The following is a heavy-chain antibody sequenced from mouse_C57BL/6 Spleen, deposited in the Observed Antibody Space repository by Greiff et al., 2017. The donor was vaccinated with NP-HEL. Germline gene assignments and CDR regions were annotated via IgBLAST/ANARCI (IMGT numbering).Heavy chain of an antibody. D-gene: IGHD2-4*01. J-gene: IGHJ4*01. CDR2: IWTGGGT. Sequence: VKVIESGPGLVAPSQSLSITCTVSGFSLTSYAISWVRQPPGKGLEWLGVIWTGGGTNYNSALKSRLSISKDNSKSQVFLKMNSLQTDDTARYYCAREGDYEVYFAMDYWGQGTSVTVSS. CDR3: AREGDYEVYFAMDY. CDR1: GFSLTSYA. V-gene: IGHV2-9-1*01.